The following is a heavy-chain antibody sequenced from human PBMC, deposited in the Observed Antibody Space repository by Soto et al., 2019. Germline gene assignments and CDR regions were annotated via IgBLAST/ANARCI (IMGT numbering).Heavy chain of an antibody. Sequence: QVQLVQSGAEVKKPGASVKVSCKASGYTFTGYYMHWVRQAPGQGLEWMGWINPNSGGTNYAQKFQGWVTMTRDTSISTAYIELSRLRSDDTAVYYCARAVAVAGTRSYFDYWGQGTLVTVSS. CDR1: GYTFTGYY. J-gene: IGHJ4*02. CDR2: INPNSGGT. V-gene: IGHV1-2*04. CDR3: ARAVAVAGTRSYFDY. D-gene: IGHD6-19*01.